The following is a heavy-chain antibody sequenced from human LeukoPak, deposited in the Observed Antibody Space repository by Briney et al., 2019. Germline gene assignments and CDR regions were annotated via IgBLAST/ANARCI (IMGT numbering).Heavy chain of an antibody. D-gene: IGHD3-3*01. V-gene: IGHV1-2*02. CDR2: INPNSGGT. CDR1: GYTFTGYY. CDR3: ARGTQYYDFWSGYYKMDDY. J-gene: IGHJ4*02. Sequence: ASVKVSCKASGYTFTGYYMHWVRQAPGQGLEWMGWINPNSGGTNYAQKFQGRVTMTRDTSISTAYMELSRLRSEDTAVYYCARGTQYYDFWSGYYKMDDYWGQGTLVTVSS.